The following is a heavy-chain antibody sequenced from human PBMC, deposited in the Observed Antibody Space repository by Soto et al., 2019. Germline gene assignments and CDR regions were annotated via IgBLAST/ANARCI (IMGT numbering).Heavy chain of an antibody. CDR3: ARDVGAPSGFDY. CDR2: IYYSGST. Sequence: PSETLSLTCTVSGGSISSYYWSRIRQPPGKGLEWIGYIYYSGSTNYNPSLKSRVTISVDTSKNQFSLKLSSVTAADTAVYYCARDVGAPSGFDYWGQGTLVTDS. J-gene: IGHJ4*02. D-gene: IGHD4-17*01. V-gene: IGHV4-59*01. CDR1: GGSISSYY.